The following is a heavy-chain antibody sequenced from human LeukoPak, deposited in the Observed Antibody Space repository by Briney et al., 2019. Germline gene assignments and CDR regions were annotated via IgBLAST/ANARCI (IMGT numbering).Heavy chain of an antibody. V-gene: IGHV4-61*01. CDR1: GGSVSSGSYY. J-gene: IGHJ2*01. CDR2: IYYSGST. D-gene: IGHD3-22*01. Sequence: PSETLSLTCTVSGGSVSSGSYYWSWIRQPPGKGLEWIGYIYYSGSTNYNPSLKSRVTISVDTSKNQFSLKLSSVTAADTAVYYCARRVSKYYYDGSGYSHWYFDLWGRGTLVAVSS. CDR3: ARRVSKYYYDGSGYSHWYFDL.